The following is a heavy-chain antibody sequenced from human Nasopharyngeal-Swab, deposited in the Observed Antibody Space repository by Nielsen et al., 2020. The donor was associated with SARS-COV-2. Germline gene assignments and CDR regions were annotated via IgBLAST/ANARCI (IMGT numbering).Heavy chain of an antibody. D-gene: IGHD3-10*01. CDR2: INHSGST. Sequence: WIRQPPGKGLEWIGEINHSGSTNYNPSLKSRVIISVDTSKNQFSLKLSSVTAADTAVYYCASSPLWFGEPEHGMDVWGQGTTVTVSS. V-gene: IGHV4-34*01. CDR3: ASSPLWFGEPEHGMDV. J-gene: IGHJ6*02.